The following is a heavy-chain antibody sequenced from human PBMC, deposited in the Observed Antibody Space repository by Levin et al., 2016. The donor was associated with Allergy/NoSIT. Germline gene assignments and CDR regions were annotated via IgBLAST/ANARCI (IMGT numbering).Heavy chain of an antibody. Sequence: GESLKISCAASGFTFSSYAIHWARQAPGRGLEWLAVISYDGSTKYYADSVKGRFAISRDNSKNTLYLQMNSLRAEDTAVYYCARDRDPASGSYYGFDYWGQGTLVTVSS. CDR3: ARDRDPASGSYYGFDY. CDR1: GFTFSSYA. D-gene: IGHD1-26*01. CDR2: ISYDGSTK. J-gene: IGHJ4*02. V-gene: IGHV3-30*09.